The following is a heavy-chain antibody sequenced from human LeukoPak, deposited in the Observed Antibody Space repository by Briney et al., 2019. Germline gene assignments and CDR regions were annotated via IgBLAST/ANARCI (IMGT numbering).Heavy chain of an antibody. D-gene: IGHD6-13*01. V-gene: IGHV1-46*01. Sequence: ASVKVSCKASGYTFTNYHMNWVRQAPGQGLEWMGIINPSGGSTTNAQKFQGRVTITRDTSASTAYMELSSLRSEDMAVYYCARGRQQRNYYYYYMDVWGKGTTVTVSS. CDR1: GYTFTNYH. J-gene: IGHJ6*03. CDR2: INPSGGST. CDR3: ARGRQQRNYYYYYMDV.